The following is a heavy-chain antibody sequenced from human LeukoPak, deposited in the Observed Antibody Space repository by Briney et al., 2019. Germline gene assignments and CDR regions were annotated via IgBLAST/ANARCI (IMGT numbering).Heavy chain of an antibody. CDR1: GFTFSSYG. D-gene: IGHD1-7*01. CDR2: IWYDGSNK. V-gene: IGHV3-33*01. CDR3: ARGPSITGTTPYYYYMDV. Sequence: GGSLRLSRAASGFTFSSYGMHWLRQAPGKGLEWVAVIWYDGSNKYYADSVKGRFTISRDNSKNTLYLQMNSLRAEDTAVYYCARGPSITGTTPYYYYMDVWGKGTTVTVSS. J-gene: IGHJ6*03.